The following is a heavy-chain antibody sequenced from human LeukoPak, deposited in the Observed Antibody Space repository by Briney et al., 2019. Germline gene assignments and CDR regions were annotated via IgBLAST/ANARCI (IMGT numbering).Heavy chain of an antibody. CDR1: GYTLTELS. J-gene: IGHJ3*02. D-gene: IGHD6-13*01. CDR2: FDPEDGET. Sequence: WASVKVSCKVFGYTLTELSMHWVRQAPGKGLEWMGGFDPEDGETIYAQKFQGRVTMTEDTSTDTAYMELSSLRSEDTAVYYCATVSRSSSWFDAFDIWGQGTMVTVSS. V-gene: IGHV1-24*01. CDR3: ATVSRSSSWFDAFDI.